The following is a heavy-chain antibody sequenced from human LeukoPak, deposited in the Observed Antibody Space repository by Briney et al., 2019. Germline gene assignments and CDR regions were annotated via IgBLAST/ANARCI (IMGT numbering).Heavy chain of an antibody. D-gene: IGHD2-21*02. J-gene: IGHJ5*02. CDR2: IYPGGSDT. CDR3: ARRTAYCGGDCQTSYNWFDP. Sequence: GESLKISCKGSGYFFTSYWIGWVRQMPGKGLEWMGIIYPGGSDTRYSPSFQGQVTISADKSINTAYLQWSSLKASDTAMYYCARRTAYCGGDCQTSYNWFDPWGQGTLVTVSS. CDR1: GYFFTSYW. V-gene: IGHV5-51*01.